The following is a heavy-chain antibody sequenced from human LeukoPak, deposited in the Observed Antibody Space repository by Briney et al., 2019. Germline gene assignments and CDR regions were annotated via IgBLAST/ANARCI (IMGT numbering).Heavy chain of an antibody. CDR3: ARKGTDYGDAGSFPR. CDR1: GFTFSSYT. CDR2: ISYDGRNK. D-gene: IGHD4-17*01. Sequence: GGSLRLSCVASGFTFSSYTMYWVRQAPGKGLEWVALISYDGRNKYYADSVKGRFTISGDNSKNTLYLQMNSLSAEDTALFYCARKGTDYGDAGSFPRGGEPTLVTLSA. J-gene: IGHJ4*02. V-gene: IGHV3-30*04.